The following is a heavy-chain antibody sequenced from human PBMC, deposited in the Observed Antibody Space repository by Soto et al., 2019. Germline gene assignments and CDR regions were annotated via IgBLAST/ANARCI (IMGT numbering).Heavy chain of an antibody. V-gene: IGHV4-31*03. CDR1: GGSISSGGYY. CDR3: ARVLGYDSSGYYAHWYFDL. D-gene: IGHD3-22*01. CDR2: IYYSGST. J-gene: IGHJ2*01. Sequence: QVQLQESGPGLVKPSQTLSLTCTVSGGSISSGGYYWSWIRQHPGKGLEWIGYIYYSGSTYYNPSLTSRVAISVDTSKNQFSLKLSSVTAADTAVYYCARVLGYDSSGYYAHWYFDLWGRGTLVTVSS.